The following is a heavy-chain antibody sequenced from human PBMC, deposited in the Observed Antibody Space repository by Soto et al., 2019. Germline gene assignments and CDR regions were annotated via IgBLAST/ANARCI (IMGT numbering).Heavy chain of an antibody. J-gene: IGHJ6*02. V-gene: IGHV3-33*01. Sequence: QVQLVESGGGVVQPGRSLRLSGAASGFTFSSYGMHWVRQAPGKGLEWVAVIWYDGSNKYYADSVKGRFTISRDNSKNTLYLQMNSLRAEDTAVYYCARGYDSFFTYYGMDVWGQGTTVTVSS. CDR2: IWYDGSNK. CDR3: ARGYDSFFTYYGMDV. D-gene: IGHD3-3*01. CDR1: GFTFSSYG.